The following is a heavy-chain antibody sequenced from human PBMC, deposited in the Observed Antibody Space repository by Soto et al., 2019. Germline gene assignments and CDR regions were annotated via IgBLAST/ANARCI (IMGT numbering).Heavy chain of an antibody. J-gene: IGHJ4*02. CDR2: IYHGGST. V-gene: IGHV4-4*02. Sequence: QVQLQESGPGLVKPSGTLSLTCTVSGGSISSSNWWNWVRQPPGKGLEWIGEIYHGGSTNYNPSLRSRVTISVAKSKNQFSLKLTSVTAADTAVYYCARSYFGADYWGQGALVTVSS. CDR3: ARSYFGADY. CDR1: GGSISSSNW. D-gene: IGHD3-10*01.